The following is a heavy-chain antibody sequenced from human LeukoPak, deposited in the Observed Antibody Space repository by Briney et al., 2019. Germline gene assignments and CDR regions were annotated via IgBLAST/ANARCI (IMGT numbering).Heavy chain of an antibody. J-gene: IGHJ4*02. CDR2: IYHSGST. CDR1: GGSITSNW. Sequence: SGTLSLTCVVSGGSITSNWWSWVRQPPEKGLEWIGEIYHSGSTTYNPSLKSRVTISMDTSKTQFSLKLNSVTAADTAVYYCARNGYYSADYWGQGTLVTVSS. CDR3: ARNGYYSADY. D-gene: IGHD4-17*01. V-gene: IGHV4-4*02.